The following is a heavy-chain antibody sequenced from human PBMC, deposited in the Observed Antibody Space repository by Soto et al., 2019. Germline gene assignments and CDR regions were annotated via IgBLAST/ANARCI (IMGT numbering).Heavy chain of an antibody. J-gene: IGHJ5*01. CDR3: AKSRKPRAGYKCTYLKS. V-gene: IGHV3-30*18. CDR2: ISYDGSNK. Sequence: GVSLRLSCAASGFTFSSYGIHWVRQAPGKGLEWVAVISYDGSNKYYADSVKDRFTISRDNSKNTLYLQMNSLRAEDTAVYYCAKSRKPRAGYKCTYLKSCGQGTMVTVYS. CDR1: GFTFSSYG. D-gene: IGHD1-7*01.